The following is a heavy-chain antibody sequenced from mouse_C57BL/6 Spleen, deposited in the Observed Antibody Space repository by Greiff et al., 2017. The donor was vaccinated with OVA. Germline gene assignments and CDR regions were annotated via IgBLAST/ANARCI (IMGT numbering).Heavy chain of an antibody. Sequence: EVQLQESGGGLVKPGGSLKLSCAASGFTFSSYAMSWVRQTPEKRLEWVATISDGGSYAYYPDNVKGRFTISSDNAKNNLYLQMSHLKSENTAMDDCARDDYSIYGFAYWGQGTLVTVSA. CDR3: ARDDYSIYGFAY. CDR2: ISDGGSYA. J-gene: IGHJ3*01. CDR1: GFTFSSYA. D-gene: IGHD2-5*01. V-gene: IGHV5-4*01.